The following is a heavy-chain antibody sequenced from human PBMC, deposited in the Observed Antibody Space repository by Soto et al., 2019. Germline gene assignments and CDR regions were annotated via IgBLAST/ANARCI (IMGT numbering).Heavy chain of an antibody. CDR2: ISAYNGNT. V-gene: IGHV1-18*01. D-gene: IGHD3-16*01. Sequence: GASVKVSCKASGYTFTSYGISGVRQAPGQGLEWMGWISAYNGNTNYAQKLQGRVTMTTDTSTSTAYMELRSLRSDDTAVYYCARTLGSRLGKGPPNYYYYYYMDVWGKGTTVTVSS. CDR1: GYTFTSYG. CDR3: ARTLGSRLGKGPPNYYYYYYMDV. J-gene: IGHJ6*03.